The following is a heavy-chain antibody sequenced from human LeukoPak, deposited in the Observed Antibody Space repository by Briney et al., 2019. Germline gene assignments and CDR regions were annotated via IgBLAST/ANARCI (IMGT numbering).Heavy chain of an antibody. V-gene: IGHV4-59*01. J-gene: IGHJ4*02. CDR2: IYNSGST. D-gene: IGHD5-24*01. CDR1: GGSFSSYY. CDR3: ARARRDGYNHLDY. Sequence: SETLSLTCTVSGGSFSSYYWSWVRQPPGKGLEWIGYIYNSGSTNYNPSLKSRVTMSLDTSKNHFSLKLSSVTAADTAMYYCARARRDGYNHLDYWGQGTLVTVSS.